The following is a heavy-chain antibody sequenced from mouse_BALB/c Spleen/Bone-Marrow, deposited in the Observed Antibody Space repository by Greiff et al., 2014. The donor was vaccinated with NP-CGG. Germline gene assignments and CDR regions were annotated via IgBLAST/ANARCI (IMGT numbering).Heavy chain of an antibody. CDR2: IYPGDGDT. Sequence: QVHVKQSGPELVKPGASVKISCTGSGYAYSSSWINWVKQRPGQGLEWIGRIYPGDGDTNSNGRFKGKATLTADRSSNTAYMQLSSLTSVDSAVYFCARSAHYGSSHGAMDYWGQGTPVTVSS. J-gene: IGHJ4*01. D-gene: IGHD1-1*01. CDR3: ARSAHYGSSHGAMDY. V-gene: IGHV1-82*01. CDR1: GYAYSSSW.